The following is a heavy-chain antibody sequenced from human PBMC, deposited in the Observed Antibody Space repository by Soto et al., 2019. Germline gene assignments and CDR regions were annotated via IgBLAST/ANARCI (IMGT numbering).Heavy chain of an antibody. D-gene: IGHD4-17*01. J-gene: IGHJ6*02. CDR3: TRHRTSYGDYLAVGYGMDV. V-gene: IGHV7-4-1*02. CDR2: INTNTGNP. Sequence: VASVKVSCKASGYTFTSYAMNWVRQAPGQGLEWMGWINTNTGNPTYAQGFTGRFVFSLDTSVSTAYLQMNSLKTEDTAVYYCTRHRTSYGDYLAVGYGMDVWGQGTTVTVSS. CDR1: GYTFTSYA.